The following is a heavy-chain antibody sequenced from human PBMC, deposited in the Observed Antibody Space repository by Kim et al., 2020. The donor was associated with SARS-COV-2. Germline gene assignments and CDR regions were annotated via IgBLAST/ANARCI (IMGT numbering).Heavy chain of an antibody. CDR2: ISSSSSYI. D-gene: IGHD6-13*01. V-gene: IGHV3-21*01. J-gene: IGHJ6*02. CDR1: GFTFSSYS. CDR3: ARDSSEAASYYYYGMDV. Sequence: GGSLRLSCAASGFTFSSYSMNWVRQAPGKGLEWVSSISSSSSYIYYADSVKGRFTISRDNAKNSLYLQMNSLRAEDTAVYYCARDSSEAASYYYYGMDVWGQGTTVTVSS.